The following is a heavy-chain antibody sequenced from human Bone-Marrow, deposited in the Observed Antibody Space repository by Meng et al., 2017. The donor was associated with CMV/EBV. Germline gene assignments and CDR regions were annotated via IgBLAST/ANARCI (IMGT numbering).Heavy chain of an antibody. D-gene: IGHD3-9*01. CDR2: IIPILGIA. J-gene: IGHJ4*02. CDR3: ARDSGRRYFDWLPFDY. Sequence: SVKVSCKASRGTVSSYAISWVRQAPRHGLEWMGGIIPILGIANYAQQFQGRVTITADKSTSTAYMELSSLRSEDTAVYYCARDSGRRYFDWLPFDYWGQGTLVTVSS. CDR1: RGTVSSYA. V-gene: IGHV1-69*10.